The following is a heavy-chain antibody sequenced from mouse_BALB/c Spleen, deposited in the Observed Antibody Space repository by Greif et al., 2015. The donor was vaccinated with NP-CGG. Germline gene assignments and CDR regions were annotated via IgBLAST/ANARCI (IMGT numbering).Heavy chain of an antibody. D-gene: IGHD1-2*01. CDR2: IDPANGNT. CDR1: GFNIKDTY. Sequence: EVQLQESGAELVKPGASVKLSCTASGFNIKDTYMHWVKQRPEQGLEWIGRIDPANGNTKYDPKFQGKATITADTSSNTAYLQLSSLTSEDTAVYYCATLTTATYYAMDYWGQGTSVTVSS. V-gene: IGHV14-3*02. J-gene: IGHJ4*01. CDR3: ATLTTATYYAMDY.